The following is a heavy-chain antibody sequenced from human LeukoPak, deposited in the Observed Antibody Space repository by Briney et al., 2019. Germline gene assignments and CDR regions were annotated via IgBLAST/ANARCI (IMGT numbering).Heavy chain of an antibody. D-gene: IGHD6-19*01. V-gene: IGHV1-18*01. J-gene: IGHJ4*02. CDR3: ARVVEGSSGWYSLIPPRYGYYFDY. Sequence: ASVKVSCKASGYTFTSYGISWVRQAPGQGLEWMGWISAYNGNTNYAQKLQGRVTMTTDTSTSTAYMELRSLRSDDTAVYYCARVVEGSSGWYSLIPPRYGYYFDYWGQGTLVTVSS. CDR2: ISAYNGNT. CDR1: GYTFTSYG.